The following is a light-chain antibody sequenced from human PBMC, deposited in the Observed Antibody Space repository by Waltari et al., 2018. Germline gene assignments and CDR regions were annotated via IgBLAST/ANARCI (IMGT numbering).Light chain of an antibody. J-gene: IGLJ1*01. CDR1: ALSKLY. V-gene: IGLV3-25*02. CDR3: KSADSSGTYY. CDR2: KDI. Sequence: SYELTQPPSISVSPGQTARIPCSGDALSKLYGYWYQQKPGQAPLLLIIKDIERPSGIPERLSGSNSATTVTLTINGVPAEEEADYYCKSADSSGTYYFGLGTKVTVL.